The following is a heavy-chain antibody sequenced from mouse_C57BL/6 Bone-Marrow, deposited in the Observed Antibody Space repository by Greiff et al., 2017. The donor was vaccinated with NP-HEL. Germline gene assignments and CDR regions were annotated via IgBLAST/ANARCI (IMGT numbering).Heavy chain of an antibody. Sequence: EVMLVESGGGLVKPGGSLKLSCAASGFTFSSYAMSWVRQTPEKRLEWVATISDGGSYTYYPDNLKGRFTISRDNAKNNLYLQLSTLKSEDTAMYYCARDFPSDYWGQGTTLTVSS. CDR2: ISDGGSYT. CDR3: ARDFPSDY. J-gene: IGHJ2*01. V-gene: IGHV5-4*01. CDR1: GFTFSSYA.